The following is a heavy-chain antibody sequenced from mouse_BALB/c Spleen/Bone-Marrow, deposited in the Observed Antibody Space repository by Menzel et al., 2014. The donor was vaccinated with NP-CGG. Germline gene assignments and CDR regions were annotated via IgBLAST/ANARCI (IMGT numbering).Heavy chain of an antibody. V-gene: IGHV5-6*01. CDR2: ISSGGSYT. CDR1: GFTFSSYG. Sequence: EVKVVESGGDLVKPGGSLKLSCAASGFTFSSYGMSWVRQTPDKRLEWVATISSGGSYTYYPDSVKGRFTIPRDNAKNTLYLQMSSLKSEDTAMYYCARQDYDWFAYWGQGTLVTVSA. J-gene: IGHJ3*01. D-gene: IGHD2-4*01. CDR3: ARQDYDWFAY.